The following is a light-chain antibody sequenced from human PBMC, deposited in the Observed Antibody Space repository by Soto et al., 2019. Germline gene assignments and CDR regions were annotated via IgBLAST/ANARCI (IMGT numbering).Light chain of an antibody. CDR1: QNISVW. Sequence: DIQMTQSPSTLSASVGDGVTITCRASQNISVWLAWYQQRPGKAPKFLISDASNLETGVSSRFSGSGSGTEFTLTIRSLQPDDFATYYCQQYDSSSPTFGQGTKLEIK. CDR2: DAS. CDR3: QQYDSSSPT. V-gene: IGKV1-5*01. J-gene: IGKJ2*01.